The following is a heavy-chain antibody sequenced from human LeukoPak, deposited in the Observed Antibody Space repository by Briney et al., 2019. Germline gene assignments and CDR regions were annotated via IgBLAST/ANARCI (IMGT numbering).Heavy chain of an antibody. Sequence: ASVKVSCKASGYTFTSYDINWVRQATGQGLEWMGWMNPNSGNTGYAQKFQGRVTMTRNTSISTAYMELSSLRSEDTAVYYCARGKSDCTNGVCYRDYYYNYMDVWGKGTTVTVSS. CDR3: ARGKSDCTNGVCYRDYYYNYMDV. CDR2: MNPNSGNT. V-gene: IGHV1-8*01. CDR1: GYTFTSYD. D-gene: IGHD2-8*01. J-gene: IGHJ6*03.